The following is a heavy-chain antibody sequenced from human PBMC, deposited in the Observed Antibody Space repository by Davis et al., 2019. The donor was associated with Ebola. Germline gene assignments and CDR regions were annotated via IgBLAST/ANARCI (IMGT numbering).Heavy chain of an antibody. V-gene: IGHV1-18*01. CDR3: AREAEVDGSIFFLH. CDR1: GYSFTSYG. J-gene: IGHJ1*01. D-gene: IGHD3-10*01. Sequence: ASVKVSCKASGYSFTSYGVSWVRQAPGQGLEWMGWISAYYGTTNYAQSLQGRVTMTRDTSTSTAHMELRGLRSDDTAVYYCAREAEVDGSIFFLHWGQGTLVTVSS. CDR2: ISAYYGTT.